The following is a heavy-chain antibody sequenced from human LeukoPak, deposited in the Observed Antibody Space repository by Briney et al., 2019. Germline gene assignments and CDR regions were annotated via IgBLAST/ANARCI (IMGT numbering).Heavy chain of an antibody. CDR3: AKDPNFYYCMDV. V-gene: IGHV3-66*01. CDR2: IYSDHST. Sequence: PGGSLRLSCAASGFTVTSNYLNWVRQAPGKGLEWVSVIYSDHSTYYADSVKGRFTNSRDNSKNTLYLQMNSLRAEDTAVYYCAKDPNFYYCMDVWGKGTTVTISS. J-gene: IGHJ6*03. CDR1: GFTVTSNY.